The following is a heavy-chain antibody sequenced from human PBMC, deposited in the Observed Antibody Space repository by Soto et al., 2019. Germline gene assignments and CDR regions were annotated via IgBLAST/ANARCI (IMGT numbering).Heavy chain of an antibody. CDR1: GFTVSSIY. CDR3: ARSDPERITMIVVAGPGAFDI. CDR2: IYSGGST. J-gene: IGHJ3*02. D-gene: IGHD3-22*01. Sequence: GGSLRLSCAASGFTVSSIYMSWVRQAPGKGLKWVSVIYSGGSTYYADSVKGRFSISRDNSKNTLYLQMNSLRAEDTAVYYCARSDPERITMIVVAGPGAFDIWGQGTMVTVS. V-gene: IGHV3-53*01.